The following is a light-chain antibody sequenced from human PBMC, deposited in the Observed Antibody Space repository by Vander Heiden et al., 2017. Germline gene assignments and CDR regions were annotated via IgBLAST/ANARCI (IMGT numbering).Light chain of an antibody. CDR1: NIGSKS. CDR2: DDS. CDR3: QVWDSSSDHLYVV. Sequence: SYVLTQPPSVSVAPGQTARITCAGNNIGSKSAYWYQQKPGQAPVLVVEDDSDRPSGIPERFSGSNSGNTATLTISRVEAGDEAEDYCQVWDSSSDHLYVVFGGGTKLTVL. V-gene: IGLV3-21*02. J-gene: IGLJ2*01.